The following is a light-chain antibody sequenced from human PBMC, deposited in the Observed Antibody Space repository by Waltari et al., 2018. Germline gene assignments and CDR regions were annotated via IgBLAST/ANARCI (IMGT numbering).Light chain of an antibody. CDR3: CSYVGSNTYWV. Sequence: QSALTQPRSVSGSPGPSGPISCTGTRNDVGVQNTVACYQQHPDKAPKLIIYDINKRPSGVPDRFSGSKSGNTASLTISGLQAEDEADYYCCSYVGSNTYWVFGGGTKLTVL. V-gene: IGLV2-11*01. CDR1: RNDVGVQNT. CDR2: DIN. J-gene: IGLJ3*02.